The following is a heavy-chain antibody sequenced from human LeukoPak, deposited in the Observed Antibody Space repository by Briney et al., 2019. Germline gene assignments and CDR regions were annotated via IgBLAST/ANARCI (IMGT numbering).Heavy chain of an antibody. J-gene: IGHJ4*02. CDR1: GYTFATYW. CDR3: ARGYYSGSGSYVLLDY. CDR2: IYPDDSDT. V-gene: IGHV5-51*01. D-gene: IGHD3-10*01. Sequence: GESLKISCKVSGYTFATYWIGWVRQMPGKGLEWMGNIYPDDSDTRYSPSFQGQVTMSVDKSISTAYLQWSSLKASDTAMYFCARGYYSGSGSYVLLDYWGQGTLVTVSS.